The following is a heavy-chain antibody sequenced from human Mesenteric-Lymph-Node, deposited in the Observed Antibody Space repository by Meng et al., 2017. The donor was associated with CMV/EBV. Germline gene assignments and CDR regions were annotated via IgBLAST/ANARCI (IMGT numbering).Heavy chain of an antibody. V-gene: IGHV3-23*03. CDR1: GFTFSDFA. D-gene: IGHD4-11*01. J-gene: IGHJ6*02. CDR3: AKEHYNNYGSGDYGMDV. Sequence: GESLKISCAASGFTFSDFAMTWVRQAPGKGLEWVSVIYSDGSNTYYADSVRGRFTISRDNSKNTLLLQMYSLTAEDTATYYCAKEHYNNYGSGDYGMDVWGQGTTVTVSS. CDR2: IYSDGSNT.